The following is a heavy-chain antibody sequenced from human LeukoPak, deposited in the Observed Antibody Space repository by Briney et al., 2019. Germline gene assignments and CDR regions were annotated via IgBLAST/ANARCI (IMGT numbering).Heavy chain of an antibody. D-gene: IGHD3-10*01. CDR3: AREGPLGLSTYYYYMDV. CDR1: GGSISSSSYY. CDR2: IYYSGST. V-gene: IGHV4-39*07. Sequence: SETLSLTCTVSGGSISSSSYYWGWIRQPPGKGLEWIGSIYYSGSTYYNPSLKSRVTISVDTSKNQFSLKLSSVTAADTAVYYCAREGPLGLSTYYYYMDVWGKGTTVTISS. J-gene: IGHJ6*03.